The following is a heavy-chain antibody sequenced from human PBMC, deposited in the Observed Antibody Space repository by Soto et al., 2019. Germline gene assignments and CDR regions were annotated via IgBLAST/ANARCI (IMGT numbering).Heavy chain of an antibody. Sequence: PGGSLRLSCAAYGFTFSSYSMNWVRQAPGKGLEWVSYISSSSSTIYYADSVKGRFTISRDNAKNSLYLQMNRLRVEDTAVYYCAREGGGVYETSGYLSYWGQGALVTVSS. D-gene: IGHD3-22*01. CDR1: GFTFSSYS. CDR3: AREGGGVYETSGYLSY. J-gene: IGHJ4*02. V-gene: IGHV3-48*01. CDR2: ISSSSSTI.